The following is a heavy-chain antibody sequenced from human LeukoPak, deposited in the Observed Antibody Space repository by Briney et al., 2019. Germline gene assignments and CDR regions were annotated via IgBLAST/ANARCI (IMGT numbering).Heavy chain of an antibody. CDR3: ARTYYYGSGILTTFDP. D-gene: IGHD3-10*01. J-gene: IGHJ5*02. CDR1: GGSISSYY. V-gene: IGHV4-59*08. CDR2: IYYSGST. Sequence: SETLSLTCTVSGGSISSYYWSWIRQPPGKGLEWIGYIYYSGSTNYNPSLKSPVTISVDTSKNQISLKLSSVTAADTAVYYCARTYYYGSGILTTFDPWGQGTLVTVSS.